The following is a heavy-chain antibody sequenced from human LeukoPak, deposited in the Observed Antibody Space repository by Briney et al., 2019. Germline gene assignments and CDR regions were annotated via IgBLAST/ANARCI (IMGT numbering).Heavy chain of an antibody. D-gene: IGHD3-16*01. CDR3: ARRLGPREDF. J-gene: IGHJ4*02. CDR2: LSGRGEDT. Sequence: GGSLRLSCAASGFTFSSYPMSWVRQASGRGLEWVSALSGRGEDTYYADSVKGRFTISRDNSKGILYLQMSSLRAEDTALYYCARRLGPREDFCGQGTLVTVSS. V-gene: IGHV3-23*01. CDR1: GFTFSSYP.